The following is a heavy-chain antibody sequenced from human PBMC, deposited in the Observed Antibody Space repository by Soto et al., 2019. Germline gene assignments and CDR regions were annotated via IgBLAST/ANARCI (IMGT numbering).Heavy chain of an antibody. V-gene: IGHV3-30*18. CDR1: GFTFSSYG. J-gene: IGHJ6*02. Sequence: GGSLRLSCAASGFTFSSYGMHWVRQAPGKGLEWVAVISYDGSNKYYADSVKGRFTISRDNSKNTLYLQMNSLRAEDSAVYYCANLPRSGYDSSGYYYYYYGMDVWGQGTTVTVSS. D-gene: IGHD3-22*01. CDR2: ISYDGSNK. CDR3: ANLPRSGYDSSGYYYYYYGMDV.